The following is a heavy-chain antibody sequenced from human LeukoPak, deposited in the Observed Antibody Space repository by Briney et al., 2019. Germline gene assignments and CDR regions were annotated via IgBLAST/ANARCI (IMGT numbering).Heavy chain of an antibody. J-gene: IGHJ4*02. CDR1: GGTFGSYG. Sequence: GASVKVSCKISGGTFGSYGISWVRQAPGQGLEWMGRTIPIRGMTNYAQKFQGRVTITADTSTSTAYMELSSLTSEDTAVYFCARGPHDGTFYFASWGQGTLVIVSS. CDR3: ARGPHDGTFYFAS. CDR2: TIPIRGMT. V-gene: IGHV1-69*04. D-gene: IGHD1-26*01.